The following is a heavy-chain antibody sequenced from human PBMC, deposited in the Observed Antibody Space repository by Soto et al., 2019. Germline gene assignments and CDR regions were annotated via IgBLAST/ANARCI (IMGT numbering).Heavy chain of an antibody. D-gene: IGHD2-2*03. V-gene: IGHV3-23*01. CDR1: GFTFSDFA. CDR2: IYGGGNGP. CDR3: AKMEGMDPWAYSFDY. Sequence: GQVLESGGGLVQPGGSLRLSCAATGFTFSDFAMSWVRQAPGKGLEWVSRIYGGGNGPHYADSVKGRVTISRDNSKNTLYLQMNSLRAEDTAVYYCAKMEGMDPWAYSFDYWGQGTLVTVSS. J-gene: IGHJ4*02.